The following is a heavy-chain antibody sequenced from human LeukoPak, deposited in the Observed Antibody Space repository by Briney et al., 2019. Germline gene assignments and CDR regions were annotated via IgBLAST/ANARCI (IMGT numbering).Heavy chain of an antibody. V-gene: IGHV3-48*03. Sequence: PGGSLRLSCAASGFTFSNYEINWVRQAPGKGLEWVSYISSSGSTMYFADSVRGRFTISRDNAKNSLYLQMNSLRAEDTAVYYCTRGHPNMDTDAFDIWGQGRMVTVSP. CDR3: TRGHPNMDTDAFDI. CDR1: GFTFSNYE. D-gene: IGHD5-18*01. J-gene: IGHJ3*02. CDR2: ISSSGSTM.